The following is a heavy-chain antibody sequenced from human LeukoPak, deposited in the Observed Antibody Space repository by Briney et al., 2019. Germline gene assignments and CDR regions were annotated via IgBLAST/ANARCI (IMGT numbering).Heavy chain of an antibody. CDR2: ISGSGGST. J-gene: IGHJ4*02. CDR1: GFTFSSYA. Sequence: PGGSLRLSCAASGFTFSSYAMSWVRQAPGKGLEWVSAISGSGGSTYYADSVKGRFTISRDNSKNTLYLQMNSLRAEDTAVYYCAAYYYDSSGYFNYFDYWGQGTLVTVSS. CDR3: AAYYYDSSGYFNYFDY. V-gene: IGHV3-23*01. D-gene: IGHD3-22*01.